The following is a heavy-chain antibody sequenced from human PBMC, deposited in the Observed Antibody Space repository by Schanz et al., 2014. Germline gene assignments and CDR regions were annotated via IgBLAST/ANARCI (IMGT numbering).Heavy chain of an antibody. V-gene: IGHV3-48*01. CDR3: AKDRSWDYDSSGYFDY. D-gene: IGHD3-22*01. Sequence: EEQLVESGGGLVQPGGSLRLSCAASGFTLSNYAMSWVRQAPGKGLEWVSYISGSSRTIYYADSMKGRFTVSRDNAENALYLQLNSLRAEDTAVYYCAKDRSWDYDSSGYFDYWGQGTLXTVSS. J-gene: IGHJ4*02. CDR1: GFTLSNYA. CDR2: ISGSSRTI.